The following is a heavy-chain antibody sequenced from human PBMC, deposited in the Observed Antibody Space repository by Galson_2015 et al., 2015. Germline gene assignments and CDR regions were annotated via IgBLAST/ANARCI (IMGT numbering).Heavy chain of an antibody. D-gene: IGHD5-24*01. Sequence: SLRLSCAASGFTFSSYSMHWVRQAPGKGLEWVAVIWYDGSNKYYADSVKGRFTISRDNSKNTLYLQMNSLRAEDTAVYYCARGEMATIPAPYDYWGQGTLVTVSS. J-gene: IGHJ4*02. CDR1: GFTFSSYS. CDR2: IWYDGSNK. CDR3: ARGEMATIPAPYDY. V-gene: IGHV3-33*01.